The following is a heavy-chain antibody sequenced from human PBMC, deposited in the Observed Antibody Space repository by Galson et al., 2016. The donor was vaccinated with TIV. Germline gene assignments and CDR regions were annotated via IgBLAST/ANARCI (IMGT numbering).Heavy chain of an antibody. CDR2: ISLNSHHI. V-gene: IGHV3-21*01. CDR1: GFAFNFYA. D-gene: IGHD3-10*01. Sequence: SLRLSCAASGFAFNFYAMNWVRQAPGKGLEWISFISLNSHHIYYAESVKGRFTVSRDNAASSLYLQMNRLRADDTALYYCAKVFGSGAYAQGDALDIWGQGTVVAVSA. J-gene: IGHJ3*02. CDR3: AKVFGSGAYAQGDALDI.